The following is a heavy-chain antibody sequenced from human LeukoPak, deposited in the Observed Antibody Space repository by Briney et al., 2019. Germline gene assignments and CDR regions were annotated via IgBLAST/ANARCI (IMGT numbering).Heavy chain of an antibody. CDR3: TRAPNIGSDWPFDY. D-gene: IGHD1-26*01. V-gene: IGHV3-20*04. Sequence: GGSLRLSCAASGFNFDNYGMSWVRHAPGKGLEWVSGINWNGYSKVYTESVKGRFTISRDNAKDSLYLRINSLRVEDTALYYCTRAPNIGSDWPFDYWGQGTVVSVSS. CDR2: INWNGYSK. J-gene: IGHJ4*02. CDR1: GFNFDNYG.